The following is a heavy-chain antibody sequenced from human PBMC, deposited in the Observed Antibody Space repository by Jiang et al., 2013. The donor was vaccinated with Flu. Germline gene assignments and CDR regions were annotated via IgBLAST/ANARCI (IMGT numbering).Heavy chain of an antibody. V-gene: IGHV5-10-1*01. Sequence: PGKGLEWMGRIDPSDSYTNYSPSFQGHVTISADKSISTAYLQWSSLKASDTAMYYCARRSRKSYYFDYWGQGTLVTVSS. CDR2: IDPSDSYT. J-gene: IGHJ4*02. CDR3: ARRSRKSYYFDY.